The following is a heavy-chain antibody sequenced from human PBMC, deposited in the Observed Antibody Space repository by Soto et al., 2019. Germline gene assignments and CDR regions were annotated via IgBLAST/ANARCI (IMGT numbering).Heavy chain of an antibody. V-gene: IGHV3-11*01. D-gene: IGHD2-15*01. CDR1: GFTFSDYY. Sequence: GGSLRLSCAASGFTFSDYYMSWIRQAPGKGLEWVSYISSSGSTIYYADSVKGRFTISRDNAKNSLYLQMNSLRAEDTAVYYCAGPPPRYCSGGSCPKTYYMDVWGKGTTVTVSS. J-gene: IGHJ6*03. CDR2: ISSSGSTI. CDR3: AGPPPRYCSGGSCPKTYYMDV.